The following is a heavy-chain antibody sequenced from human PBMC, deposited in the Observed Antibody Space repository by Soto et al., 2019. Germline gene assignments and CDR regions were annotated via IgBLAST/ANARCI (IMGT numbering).Heavy chain of an antibody. CDR2: ITNDSRTI. CDR1: GFTFTKYS. V-gene: IGHV3-48*01. CDR3: TSALLDQ. J-gene: IGHJ4*02. Sequence: GGSLRLSCAASGFTFTKYSMNWVRQAPGKGLEWVSYITNDSRTIYEADFMRGRFTISRDNAKNSLYLEMNSLRAEDTAIYYCTSALLDQWGQGTLVTVSS.